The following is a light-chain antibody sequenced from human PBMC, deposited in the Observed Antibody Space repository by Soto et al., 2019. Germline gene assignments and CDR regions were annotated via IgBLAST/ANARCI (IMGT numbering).Light chain of an antibody. CDR1: QSIRSW. J-gene: IGKJ4*01. CDR2: KAS. CDR3: QQYDSYCT. V-gene: IGKV1-5*03. Sequence: VHMTHSPSTLSASVLDRVTITFRASQSIRSWLAWYQQKPGKAPRLLIYKASSLESGVPSRFSGSGSGTEFTLTISSLQPDDSATYYCQQYDSYCTFGGGTKVDIK.